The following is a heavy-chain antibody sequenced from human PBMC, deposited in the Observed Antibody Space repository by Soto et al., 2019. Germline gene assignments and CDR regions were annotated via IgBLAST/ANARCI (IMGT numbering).Heavy chain of an antibody. CDR3: AKNWDTTRSSSSH. Sequence: EVQLLESGGGLVQPGGSLRLSCAASGFTFSTYAMSWVRQAPGKGLEWVSAISGTGGSTYYADSVKRRFTISRDNSKNTLYLQRNSLRAEDTAVYYCAKNWDTTRSSSSHLGQGSLITVSS. V-gene: IGHV3-23*01. CDR2: ISGTGGST. D-gene: IGHD6-6*01. CDR1: GFTFSTYA. J-gene: IGHJ4*02.